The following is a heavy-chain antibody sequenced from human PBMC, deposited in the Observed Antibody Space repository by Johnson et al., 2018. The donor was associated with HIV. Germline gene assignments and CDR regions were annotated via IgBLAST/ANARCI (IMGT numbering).Heavy chain of an antibody. Sequence: QVQLVESGGGLVQPGGSLRLSCAASGFTFSSNAMHWVRQAPGKGLEWVAFISSDGNNKYHADSVKGRITISRDNSKNTLYLQMNRLRAEDTDLYFCAKNRGDSEKEGGASDYYEVGRDYPGQDPREVVVTFDIWGQGTMFTVSS. CDR3: AKNRGDSEKEGGASDYYEVGRDYPGQDPREVVVTFDI. CDR1: GFTFSSNA. CDR2: ISSDGNNK. D-gene: IGHD3-10*01. V-gene: IGHV3-30*18. J-gene: IGHJ3*02.